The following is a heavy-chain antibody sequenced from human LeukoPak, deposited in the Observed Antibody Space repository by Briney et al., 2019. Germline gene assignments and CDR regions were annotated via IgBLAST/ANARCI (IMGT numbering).Heavy chain of an antibody. V-gene: IGHV3-30*04. CDR1: GFTFSSYA. CDR3: ARDLVVATIGTVGYFNY. CDR2: IWYDGSNK. Sequence: GGSLRLSCAASGFTFSSYAMSWVRQAPGKGLEWVAVIWYDGSNKYYADSVKGRFTISRDNSKNTLYLQMNSLRAEDTAVYYCARDLVVATIGTVGYFNYWGQGTLVTVSS. J-gene: IGHJ4*02. D-gene: IGHD5-12*01.